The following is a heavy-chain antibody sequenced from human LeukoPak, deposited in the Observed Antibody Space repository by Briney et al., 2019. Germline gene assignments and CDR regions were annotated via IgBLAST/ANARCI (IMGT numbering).Heavy chain of an antibody. D-gene: IGHD3-22*01. J-gene: IGHJ4*02. Sequence: PGGSLRLSCAASGFTFSSYAMSWVRQAPGKGLEWVSAISGSGGSTYYADSAKGRFTISRDNSKNTLYLQINSLRAEDTAVYYCATDPSNYYDSSGYELFDYWGQGTLVTVSS. CDR2: ISGSGGST. CDR1: GFTFSSYA. V-gene: IGHV3-23*01. CDR3: ATDPSNYYDSSGYELFDY.